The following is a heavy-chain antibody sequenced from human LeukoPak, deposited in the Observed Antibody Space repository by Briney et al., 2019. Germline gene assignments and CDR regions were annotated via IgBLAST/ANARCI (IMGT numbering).Heavy chain of an antibody. Sequence: PGGSLRLSCAASGFTFSSYGMSWVRQAPGKGLEWVSVISGSGGSTYYADSVKGRFTISRDNSKNTLYLQMNSLRAEDTAVYYCAKVYSSGYYYGYWGQGTLVTVSS. V-gene: IGHV3-23*01. CDR2: ISGSGGST. CDR3: AKVYSSGYYYGY. D-gene: IGHD3-22*01. CDR1: GFTFSSYG. J-gene: IGHJ4*02.